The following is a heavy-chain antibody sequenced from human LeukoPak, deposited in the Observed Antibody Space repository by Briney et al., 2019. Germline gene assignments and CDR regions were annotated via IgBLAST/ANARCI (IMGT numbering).Heavy chain of an antibody. CDR2: ISGSGGST. J-gene: IGHJ4*02. D-gene: IGHD3-9*01. CDR1: GFTFSSYA. Sequence: GGSLRLSCAASGFTFSSYAMSWVRQAPGKGLEWVSAISGSGGSTYYADSVKGRFTISRDNSKNTLCLQMNSLRAEYTAVYYCAKRVLFLTGPFDYWAQGTLVTVSS. V-gene: IGHV3-23*01. CDR3: AKRVLFLTGPFDY.